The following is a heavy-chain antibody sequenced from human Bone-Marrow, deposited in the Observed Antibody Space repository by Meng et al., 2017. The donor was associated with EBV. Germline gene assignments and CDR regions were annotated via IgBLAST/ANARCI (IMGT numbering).Heavy chain of an antibody. CDR2: INHSGST. CDR1: GVSFRGSY. D-gene: IGHD6-19*01. V-gene: IGHV4-34*01. J-gene: IGHJ4*02. Sequence: QSHQRRECMLRPSETLSPPSAIYGVSFRGSYWSCIRQPPGKGLEWIGEINHSGSTNYNPSLKSRVTISVDTSKNQFSLKLSSVTAADTAVYYCARGRSSGYSSGWALGYWGQGTLVTVSS. CDR3: ARGRSSGYSSGWALGY.